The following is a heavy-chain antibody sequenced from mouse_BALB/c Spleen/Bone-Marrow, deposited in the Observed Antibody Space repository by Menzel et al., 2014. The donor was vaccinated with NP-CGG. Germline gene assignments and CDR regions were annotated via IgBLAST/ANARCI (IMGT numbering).Heavy chain of an antibody. V-gene: IGHV14-3*02. D-gene: IGHD2-1*01. J-gene: IGHJ4*01. Sequence: VQLQQSGAELVKPGASVKLSCTASGFNIKDTYMHWVKQRPEQGLEWIGRIDTADGNTKYDPKFQGKATITADTSSNTAYLQLSSLTSEDTAVYYCARYGNGLMDYWGQGTSVTVSS. CDR1: GFNIKDTY. CDR3: ARYGNGLMDY. CDR2: IDTADGNT.